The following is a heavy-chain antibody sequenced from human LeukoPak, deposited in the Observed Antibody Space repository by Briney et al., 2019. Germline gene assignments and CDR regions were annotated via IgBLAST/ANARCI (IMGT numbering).Heavy chain of an antibody. J-gene: IGHJ5*02. CDR1: GYTFTSYG. V-gene: IGHV1-18*01. D-gene: IGHD3-10*02. CDR2: ISAYNGNT. Sequence: GASVKVSCKASGYTFTSYGISWVRQAPGQGLEWMGWISAYNGNTNYAQKFQGRVTITADESTSTAYMELSSLRSEDTAVYYCARGFVRGVNHNWFDPWGQGTLVTASS. CDR3: ARGFVRGVNHNWFDP.